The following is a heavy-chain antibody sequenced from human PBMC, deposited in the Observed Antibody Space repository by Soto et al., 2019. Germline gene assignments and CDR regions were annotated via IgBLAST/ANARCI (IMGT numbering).Heavy chain of an antibody. J-gene: IGHJ4*02. D-gene: IGHD6-13*01. CDR2: IIPIFGTA. Sequence: SVXVSCKASGGTFSSYAISWVRQAPGQGLEWMGGIIPIFGTANYAQKFQGRVTITADESTSTAYMELSSLRSEDTAVYYCARDRRLRIKAAAGTSYFDYWGQGTLVTVSS. CDR1: GGTFSSYA. CDR3: ARDRRLRIKAAAGTSYFDY. V-gene: IGHV1-69*13.